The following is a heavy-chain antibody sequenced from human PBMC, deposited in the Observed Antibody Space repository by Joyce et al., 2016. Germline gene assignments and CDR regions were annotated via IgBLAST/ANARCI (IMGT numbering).Heavy chain of an antibody. J-gene: IGHJ4*02. V-gene: IGHV4-30-2*01. CDR2: IYHSGNT. CDR3: ARAPRGPGYFDS. Sequence: QLLLQESGPGLVKTSQTLSLTCAGSGDSFTTGGYAWNWIRQPPGKGLEWNGDIYHSGNTHFTPSLQSRVTISLDRSKSQFSLKLSSVTAADTAVYYCARAPRGPGYFDSWGQGTLVTVSS. D-gene: IGHD3-10*01. CDR1: GDSFTTGGYA.